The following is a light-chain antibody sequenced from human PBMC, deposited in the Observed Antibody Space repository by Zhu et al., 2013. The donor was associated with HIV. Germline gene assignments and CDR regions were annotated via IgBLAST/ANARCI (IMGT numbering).Light chain of an antibody. Sequence: DIQMTQSPSTLSASVGDRVTITCRASQSIGRWLAWYQQRPGKAPKLLIYKASTLESGVPSRFSGSGSGTEFTLTISSLQPEDFATYYCQQLNGYVIIFGQGTRLEIK. J-gene: IGKJ5*01. CDR3: QQLNGYVII. CDR1: QSIGRW. CDR2: KAS. V-gene: IGKV1-5*03.